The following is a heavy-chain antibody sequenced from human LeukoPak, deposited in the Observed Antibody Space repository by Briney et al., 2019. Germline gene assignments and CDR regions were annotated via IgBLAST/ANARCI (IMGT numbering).Heavy chain of an antibody. J-gene: IGHJ5*02. CDR3: ARDSGTTGEVKFDP. D-gene: IGHD3-10*01. Sequence: PSETLSLTCIVSGGSISSYYWSWIRQPAGKGLEWIGRIYASGTITYNPSLESRVSMSVDTSKNQFSLNLSSVTAADTALYYCARDSGTTGEVKFDPWGQGTLVTVSS. V-gene: IGHV4-4*07. CDR1: GGSISSYY. CDR2: IYASGTI.